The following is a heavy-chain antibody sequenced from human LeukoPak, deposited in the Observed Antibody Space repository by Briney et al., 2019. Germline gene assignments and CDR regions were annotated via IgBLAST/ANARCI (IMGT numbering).Heavy chain of an antibody. CDR3: ARGVTAGVDF. Sequence: ASVKVSCKASGYTFTTYDINWVRQATGQGLEWMGWMSPNSGNTGYAQKFQGRVTITRDTSINTAYMELSSLTSEDTAVYFCARGVTAGVDFWGQGTLVTVSS. CDR1: GYTFTTYD. D-gene: IGHD6-25*01. CDR2: MSPNSGNT. V-gene: IGHV1-8*01. J-gene: IGHJ4*02.